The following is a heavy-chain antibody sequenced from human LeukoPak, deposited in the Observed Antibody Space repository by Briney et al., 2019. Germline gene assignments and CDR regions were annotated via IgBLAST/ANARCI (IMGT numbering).Heavy chain of an antibody. CDR3: ARLFCSSTRCHNFWFDA. V-gene: IGHV1-18*01. CDR2: ISPYNGNT. D-gene: IGHD2-2*02. J-gene: IGHJ5*02. CDR1: GYTFTSYG. Sequence: ASVKVSCKASGYTFTSYGISWVRQAPGQGPEWMGWISPYNGNTKRAPKVQGRVTMTTDTSTSTAYLELRSLRSADTAVYYCARLFCSSTRCHNFWFDAWGQGSLVTVSS.